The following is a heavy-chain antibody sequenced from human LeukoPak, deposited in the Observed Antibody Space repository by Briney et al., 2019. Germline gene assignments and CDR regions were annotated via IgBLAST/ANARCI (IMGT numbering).Heavy chain of an antibody. CDR2: IYTSGST. Sequence: SETLSLTCTVSGGSISSGSYYWSWIRQPAGKGLEWIGRIYTSGSTNYNPSLKSRVTISVDTSKNQFSLKLCSVTAADTAVYYCARGQAVYDFWGYYMDVWGKGTTVTVSS. J-gene: IGHJ6*03. CDR1: GGSISSGSYY. V-gene: IGHV4-61*02. CDR3: ARGQAVYDFWGYYMDV. D-gene: IGHD3-3*01.